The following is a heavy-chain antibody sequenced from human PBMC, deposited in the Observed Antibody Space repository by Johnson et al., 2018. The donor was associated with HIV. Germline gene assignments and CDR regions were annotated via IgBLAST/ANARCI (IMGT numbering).Heavy chain of an antibody. CDR1: GFTFNDYY. J-gene: IGHJ3*01. Sequence: QLVESGGGVVKPGGSLRLSCAASGFTFNDYYMSWIRQAPGKGLEWVSGINWNGGSTGYADSVKGRFTISRDNGKNSLYLQMNSLRDEDTAVYYCARAPHDAFDVWGQGTMVTVSS. CDR2: INWNGGST. V-gene: IGHV3-20*04. CDR3: ARAPHDAFDV.